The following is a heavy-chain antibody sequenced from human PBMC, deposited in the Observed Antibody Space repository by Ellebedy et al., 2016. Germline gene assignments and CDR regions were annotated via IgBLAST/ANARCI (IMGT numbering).Heavy chain of an antibody. D-gene: IGHD3-10*01. CDR1: GGSFSGYY. Sequence: ESLKISCAVYGGSFSGYYWSWIRQPPGKGLEWIGEINHSGSTNYNPSLKSRVTISVDTSKNQFSLKLSSVTAADTAVYYCARGTYGSGSRWGYYFDYWGQGTLVTVSS. J-gene: IGHJ4*01. CDR2: INHSGST. V-gene: IGHV4-34*01. CDR3: ARGTYGSGSRWGYYFDY.